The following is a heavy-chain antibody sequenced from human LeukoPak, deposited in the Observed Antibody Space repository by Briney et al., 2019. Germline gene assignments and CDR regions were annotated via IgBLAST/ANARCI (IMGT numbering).Heavy chain of an antibody. Sequence: PGGSLRLSCAASGFTFSSYAMSWVRQAPGKGLEWVSSISSSSSYIYYADSVKGRFTISRDNAKNSLYLRMNSLRAEDTAVYYCARSFDVGATSLNWGQGTLVTVSS. J-gene: IGHJ4*02. V-gene: IGHV3-21*01. CDR1: GFTFSSYA. CDR2: ISSSSSYI. D-gene: IGHD1-26*01. CDR3: ARSFDVGATSLN.